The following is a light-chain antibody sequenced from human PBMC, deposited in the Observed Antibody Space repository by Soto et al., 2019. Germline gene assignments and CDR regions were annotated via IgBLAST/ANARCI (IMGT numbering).Light chain of an antibody. J-gene: IGKJ1*01. V-gene: IGKV3-15*01. CDR1: QSVSSN. Sequence: EIVMTQSPATLSVSPGERATLSCRASQSVSSNLAWYQQKPGLAPRLLFYAASTRATGIPARFSGSGSGTEFTLTISSLQSEDFAVYYCQQYNDWPWTLGQGTQVEIK. CDR2: AAS. CDR3: QQYNDWPWT.